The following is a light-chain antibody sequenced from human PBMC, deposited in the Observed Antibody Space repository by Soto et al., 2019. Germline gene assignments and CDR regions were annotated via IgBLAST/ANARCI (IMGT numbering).Light chain of an antibody. V-gene: IGLV1-40*01. CDR3: QSYDSSLSGIV. CDR1: SSNIGAGYD. CDR2: GNS. J-gene: IGLJ1*01. Sequence: QSGLTQPPSVSGAPGQRVTISCTGSSSNIGAGYDVHWYQQLPGTAPKLLIYGNSNRPSGVPDRFSGSKSGTSASLAITGLQAEDEADYYCQSYDSSLSGIVFGTGTKVTVL.